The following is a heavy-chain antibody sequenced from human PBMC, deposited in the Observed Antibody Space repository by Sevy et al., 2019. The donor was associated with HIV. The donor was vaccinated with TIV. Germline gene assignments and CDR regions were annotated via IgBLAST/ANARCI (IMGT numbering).Heavy chain of an antibody. D-gene: IGHD3-22*01. J-gene: IGHJ3*02. V-gene: IGHV3-23*01. CDR2: IFRGGDGT. Sequence: GGSLRLSCVASGFTLSNYAMNWVRQAPGKGLEWVSTIFRGGDGTYYADSVKGRFTISRDNSKDTVYLQLSSLRADDTAVYYCAGALYDSSGSFDALDIWGQGPMVTVSS. CDR1: GFTLSNYA. CDR3: AGALYDSSGSFDALDI.